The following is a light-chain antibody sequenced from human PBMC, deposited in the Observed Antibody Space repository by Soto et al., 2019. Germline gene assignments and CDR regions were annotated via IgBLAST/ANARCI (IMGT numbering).Light chain of an antibody. CDR1: QSVSSSY. Sequence: EIVLTQSPGTLSLSPGERATLSCRTSQSVSSSYLAWYQQKPGQAPRLLIYGASSRATGIPDRFSGSGSGTEFTLTISRLEPEDFAVYYCQQYGRLWWTCGQGTKVEIK. CDR2: GAS. V-gene: IGKV3-20*01. CDR3: QQYGRLWWT. J-gene: IGKJ1*01.